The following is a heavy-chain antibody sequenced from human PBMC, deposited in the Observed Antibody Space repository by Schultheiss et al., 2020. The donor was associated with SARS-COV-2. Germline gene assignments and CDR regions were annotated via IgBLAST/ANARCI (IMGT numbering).Heavy chain of an antibody. J-gene: IGHJ4*02. CDR2: IYYSGST. Sequence: SETLSLTCAVSGYSISSNYYWSWIRQPAGKGLEWIGRIYYSGSTNYNPSLKSRVTMSVDTSKNQFSLKLSSVTAADTAVYYCARGGSAGGVDYWGQGTLVTVSS. CDR1: GYSISSNYY. CDR3: ARGGSAGGVDY. D-gene: IGHD6-25*01. V-gene: IGHV4-4*07.